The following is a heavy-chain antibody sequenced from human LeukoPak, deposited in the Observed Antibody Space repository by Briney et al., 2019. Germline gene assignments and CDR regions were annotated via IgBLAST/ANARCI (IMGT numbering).Heavy chain of an antibody. CDR2: TYHSGST. CDR1: GYSISSGYY. D-gene: IGHD3-22*01. CDR3: ARVVDYYDSSGYICLGAFDI. Sequence: PSETLSLTCTVSGYSISSGYYWGWIRQPPGKGLEWIGSTYHSGSTYYNPSLKSRVTISVDTSKNQFSLKLSSVTAADTAVYYCARVVDYYDSSGYICLGAFDIWGQGTMVTVSS. J-gene: IGHJ3*02. V-gene: IGHV4-38-2*02.